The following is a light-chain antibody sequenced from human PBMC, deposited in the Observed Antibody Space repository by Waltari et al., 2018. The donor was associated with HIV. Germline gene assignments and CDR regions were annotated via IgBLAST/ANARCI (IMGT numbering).Light chain of an antibody. Sequence: DIVMTQPPFFLPVSPGEPASISCRSSLSLLHNNGYNYLNWYMQRPGQSPQLLIYLASHRASGVPDRFSGSGSGTDFTLHSTKVEADDVGLYFCMQALEIPLTFGGGTKVEIK. CDR3: MQALEIPLT. CDR1: LSLLHNNGYNY. V-gene: IGKV2-28*01. CDR2: LAS. J-gene: IGKJ4*01.